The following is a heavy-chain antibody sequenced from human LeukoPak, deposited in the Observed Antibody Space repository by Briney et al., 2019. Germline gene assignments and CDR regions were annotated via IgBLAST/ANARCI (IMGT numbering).Heavy chain of an antibody. Sequence: GGSLRLSCAASGFTFSSYAMSWVRQAPGKGLEWVSAISGSGGSTYYADSVKGRFTISRDNSKNTPYLQMNSLRAEDTAVYYCAKDSKSSGSWTYYYYYYMDVWGKGTTVTVSS. CDR3: AKDSKSSGSWTYYYYYYMDV. V-gene: IGHV3-23*01. J-gene: IGHJ6*03. D-gene: IGHD3-10*01. CDR2: ISGSGGST. CDR1: GFTFSSYA.